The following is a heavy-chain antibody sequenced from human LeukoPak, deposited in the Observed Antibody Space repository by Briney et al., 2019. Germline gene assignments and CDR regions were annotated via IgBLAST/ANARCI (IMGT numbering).Heavy chain of an antibody. D-gene: IGHD6-19*01. V-gene: IGHV1-18*01. Sequence: ASVKASCKTSGYTFTSYGISWVRQAPGQGLEWMGWISAYNGNTNYAQKLQGRVTMTTDTSTSTAYMELRSLRSDDTAVYYCARVRVGGWYFDYWGQGTLVTVSS. CDR1: GYTFTSYG. J-gene: IGHJ4*02. CDR3: ARVRVGGWYFDY. CDR2: ISAYNGNT.